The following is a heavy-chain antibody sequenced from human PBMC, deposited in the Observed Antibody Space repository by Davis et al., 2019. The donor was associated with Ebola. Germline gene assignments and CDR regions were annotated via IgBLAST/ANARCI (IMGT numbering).Heavy chain of an antibody. CDR3: ARDDGSSWDILIYYYYGMDV. V-gene: IGHV3-30-3*01. J-gene: IGHJ6*02. CDR2: ISYDGSNK. CDR1: GFTFSSYA. D-gene: IGHD6-13*01. Sequence: GESLKISCAASGFTFSSYAMHWVRQAPGKGLEWVEVISYDGSNKYYADSVKGRFTISRDNSKNTLYLQMNSLRAEDTAVYYCARDDGSSWDILIYYYYGMDVWGQGTTVTVSS.